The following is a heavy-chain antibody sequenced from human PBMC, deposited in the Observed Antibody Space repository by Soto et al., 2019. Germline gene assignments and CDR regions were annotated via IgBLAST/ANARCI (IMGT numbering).Heavy chain of an antibody. Sequence: QVQLVQSGAEVKKPGASVKVSCKASGYTFTSYYMHWVRQAPGQGLEWMGIINPSGGSTSYAQKFQGRVTMTSDTSTSTVYVELSSLRSEDTAVYYCARDHEVTIFDYWGQGTLVTVSS. CDR3: ARDHEVTIFDY. D-gene: IGHD3-3*01. CDR1: GYTFTSYY. V-gene: IGHV1-46*03. CDR2: INPSGGST. J-gene: IGHJ4*02.